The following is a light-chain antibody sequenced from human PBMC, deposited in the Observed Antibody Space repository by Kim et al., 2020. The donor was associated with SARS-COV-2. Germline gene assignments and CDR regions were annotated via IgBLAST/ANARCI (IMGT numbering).Light chain of an antibody. CDR2: KAS. Sequence: DIQMTQSPSPLSASIGDRVTITCRASQSVSYWLAWYQQKPGKPPKPLIYKASFLESGVPSRFSGSGSGTEFTLTISGLQPDDFATYYCQQYDAYPLRFGQGTKLEI. V-gene: IGKV1-5*03. CDR3: QQYDAYPLR. CDR1: QSVSYW. J-gene: IGKJ2*03.